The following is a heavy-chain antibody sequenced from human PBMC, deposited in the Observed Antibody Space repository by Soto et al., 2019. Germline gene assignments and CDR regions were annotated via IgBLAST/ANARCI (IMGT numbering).Heavy chain of an antibody. J-gene: IGHJ4*02. Sequence: QVQLVQSGAEVKKPGSSVKVSCKASGGTFSSDSFSWVRQAPGQGLEWMGGIIPMFDTPIYAQKFQDRVTIPADESTSTAYMQLSSLRSGDTAVYYCARSGGLDRDLNYWGQGSLVTVSS. V-gene: IGHV1-69*12. CDR2: IIPMFDTP. D-gene: IGHD2-15*01. CDR3: ARSGGLDRDLNY. CDR1: GGTFSSDS.